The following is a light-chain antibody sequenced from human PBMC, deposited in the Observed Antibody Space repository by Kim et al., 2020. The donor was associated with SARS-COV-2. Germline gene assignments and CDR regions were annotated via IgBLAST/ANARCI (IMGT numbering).Light chain of an antibody. J-gene: IGKJ4*01. V-gene: IGKV3-11*01. Sequence: EIVLTQSPATLSLSPGARATLSCRASQSITNYLAWYQQKPGQAPRLLIYDASHRATGTPARFSGSGSGTDFTLTISSLEPEDFAVYYYQQRANWLTFGGGTKVDIK. CDR2: DAS. CDR1: QSITNY. CDR3: QQRANWLT.